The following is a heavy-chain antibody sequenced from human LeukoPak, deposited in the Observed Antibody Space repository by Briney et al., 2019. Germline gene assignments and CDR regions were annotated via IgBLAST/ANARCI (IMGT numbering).Heavy chain of an antibody. D-gene: IGHD3-22*01. CDR3: AKDLSEDSSGYWGDY. Sequence: GGSLRLSCAASGFSFSYCGMHWVRQAPGKGLGWVAFIRYDGRNEYYADSVKGRFTISRDNSKNTLFLQMNSLRAEDTAVYYCAKDLSEDSSGYWGDYWGQGILVTVSS. V-gene: IGHV3-30*02. J-gene: IGHJ4*02. CDR2: IRYDGRNE. CDR1: GFSFSYCG.